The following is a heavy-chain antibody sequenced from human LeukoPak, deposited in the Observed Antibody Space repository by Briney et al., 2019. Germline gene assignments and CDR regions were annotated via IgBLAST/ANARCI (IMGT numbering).Heavy chain of an antibody. V-gene: IGHV3-66*01. CDR1: GFTVSSNY. CDR2: IYSGGST. D-gene: IGHD3-10*01. Sequence: GGSLRLSCAASGFTVSSNYMSWVRQAPGKGLEWVSVIYSGGSTYYADSVKGRFTISRDNSKNTLYLQMNSLRAEDTAVYYCARGPMVRGVPYYFDYWGQGTLVAVSS. CDR3: ARGPMVRGVPYYFDY. J-gene: IGHJ4*02.